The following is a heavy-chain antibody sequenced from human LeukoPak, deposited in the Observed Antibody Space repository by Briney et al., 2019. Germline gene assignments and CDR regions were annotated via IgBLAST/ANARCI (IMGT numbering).Heavy chain of an antibody. J-gene: IGHJ4*02. V-gene: IGHV4-4*07. CDR3: AGQTSVAGLGY. CDR1: GDSISNYF. D-gene: IGHD6-19*01. Sequence: SESLSLTCTVSGDSISNYFWSWIRQPAGKGLEWIGRIYASGSTSYNPSLKSRVTMSVDTSKNHFSLNLSSVTAADTAVYYCAGQTSVAGLGYWGQGTLVIVSS. CDR2: IYASGST.